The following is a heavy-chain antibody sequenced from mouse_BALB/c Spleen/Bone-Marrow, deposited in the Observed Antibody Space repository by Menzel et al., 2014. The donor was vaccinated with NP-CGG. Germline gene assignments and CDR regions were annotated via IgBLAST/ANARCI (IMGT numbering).Heavy chain of an antibody. J-gene: IGHJ4*01. CDR3: TRDLYDGYYCYAMDY. CDR2: ISSGGSYT. D-gene: IGHD2-3*01. V-gene: IGHV5-6-4*01. Sequence: EVKLMESGGGLVKPGGSLKLSCAASGFTFSSYTMSWVRQTPEKRLEWVAAISSGGSYTYYPDSVKGRFTISRDNAKNTLYLEMSNLKSEDTAMYYCTRDLYDGYYCYAMDYWGQGTSVTVSS. CDR1: GFTFSSYT.